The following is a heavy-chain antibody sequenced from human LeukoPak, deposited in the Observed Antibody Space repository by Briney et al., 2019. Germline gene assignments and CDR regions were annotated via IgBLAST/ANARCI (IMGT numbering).Heavy chain of an antibody. Sequence: SETLSLTCTVSGGSISSGGYYWSWIRQHPGKGLEWIGYIYYSGSTYYNPSLKSRVTISVDTSKNQFSLKLSSVTAADTAVYYCARGSAAAAEDYFDYWGQGTLVTVSS. J-gene: IGHJ4*02. CDR2: IYYSGST. D-gene: IGHD2-2*01. CDR3: ARGSAAAAEDYFDY. CDR1: GGSISSGGYY. V-gene: IGHV4-31*03.